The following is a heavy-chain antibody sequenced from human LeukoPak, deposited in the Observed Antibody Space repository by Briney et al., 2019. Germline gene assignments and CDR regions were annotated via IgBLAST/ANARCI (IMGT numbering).Heavy chain of an antibody. CDR2: IKTDGSET. CDR3: VSAIRGSPIDY. J-gene: IGHJ4*02. Sequence: GGSLRLSCAASGFSFSNYWMGWVRQAPGKGLACVANIKTDGSETYYVDSVKGRFTISRDNAKNSLFLQMNSLRAEDTATYYCVSAIRGSPIDYWGQGTLVSVPS. D-gene: IGHD3-10*01. CDR1: GFSFSNYW. V-gene: IGHV3-7*01.